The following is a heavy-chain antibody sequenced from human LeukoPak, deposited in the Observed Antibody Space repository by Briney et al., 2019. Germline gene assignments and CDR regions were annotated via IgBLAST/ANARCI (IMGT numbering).Heavy chain of an antibody. CDR3: ARGAYSNDAFDI. V-gene: IGHV3-13*01. J-gene: IGHJ3*02. CDR1: GFTFSSYS. CDR2: IGTAGDT. D-gene: IGHD1-26*01. Sequence: PGGSLRLSCAASGFTFSSYSMNWVRQATGKGLEWVSAIGTAGDTYYPGSVKGRFTISRENAKNSLYLQMNSLRAGDTAVYYCARGAYSNDAFDIWGQGTMVTVSS.